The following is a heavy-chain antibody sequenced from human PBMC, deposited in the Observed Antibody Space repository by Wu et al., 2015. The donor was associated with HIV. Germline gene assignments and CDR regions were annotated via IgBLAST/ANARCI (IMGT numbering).Heavy chain of an antibody. V-gene: IGHV1-69*13. CDR3: ARVVLMGIQGYYYYMDV. Sequence: QVQLVQSGAEVKKPGSSVKVSCKASGGTFSSYAISWVRQAPGQGLEWMGRIIPIFGTANYAQKFQGRVTITADESTSTAYMELSSLRSEDTAVYYCARVVLMGIQGYYYYMDVWGKGTTVTVSS. D-gene: IGHD3-9*01. CDR1: GGTFSSYA. CDR2: IIPIFGTA. J-gene: IGHJ6*03.